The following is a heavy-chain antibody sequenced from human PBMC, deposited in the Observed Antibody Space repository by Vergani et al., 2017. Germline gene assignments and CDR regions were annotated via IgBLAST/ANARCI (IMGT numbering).Heavy chain of an antibody. Sequence: QVQLQQWGAGLLKPSETLSLTCAVYGGSFSGYYWSWIRQPPGKGLEWIGEINHSGSTNYNPSLKSRVTISVDTSKNQFSLKLGSVTAADTAVYYCALRGYRSSFYYYYYYMVVWGKGTTVTVSS. CDR1: GGSFSGYY. D-gene: IGHD6-13*01. V-gene: IGHV4-34*01. CDR2: INHSGST. CDR3: ALRGYRSSFYYYYYYMVV. J-gene: IGHJ6*03.